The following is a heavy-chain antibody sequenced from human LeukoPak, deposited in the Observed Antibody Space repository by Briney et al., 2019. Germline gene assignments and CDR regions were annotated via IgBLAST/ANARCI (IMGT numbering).Heavy chain of an antibody. D-gene: IGHD5-24*01. CDR2: ISYSGST. Sequence: SETLSLTCTVSGGSISSYYWNWIRQPPGKGLEWIGYISYSGSTNYNPSLKSRVTISVDTSKKQFSLKVSSVTAADTAVYYCARSRDAYNRDFDYWGQGTLVTVSS. J-gene: IGHJ4*02. V-gene: IGHV4-59*01. CDR3: ARSRDAYNRDFDY. CDR1: GGSISSYY.